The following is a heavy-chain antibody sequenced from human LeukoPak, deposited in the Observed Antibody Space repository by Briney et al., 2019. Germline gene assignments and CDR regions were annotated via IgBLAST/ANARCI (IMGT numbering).Heavy chain of an antibody. D-gene: IGHD3-22*01. Sequence: PSETLSLTCTVSGGSISSSSYYWGWIRQPPGKGLEWIGSIYYSGSTYYNPSLKSRVTISVDTSKNQFSLKLSSVTAADTAVYYCARRGSYDSSGYPFDYWGQGTLVTVSS. CDR3: ARRGSYDSSGYPFDY. CDR2: IYYSGST. CDR1: GGSISSSSYY. V-gene: IGHV4-39*01. J-gene: IGHJ4*02.